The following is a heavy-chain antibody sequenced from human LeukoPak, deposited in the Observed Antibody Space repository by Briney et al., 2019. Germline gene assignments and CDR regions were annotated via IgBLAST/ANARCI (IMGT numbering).Heavy chain of an antibody. CDR1: GGSISSSSYY. J-gene: IGHJ4*02. V-gene: IGHV4-39*01. CDR2: IYYSGST. D-gene: IGHD4-11*01. CDR3: ASRTRMTTVFSFDY. Sequence: SETLSLTCTVSGGSISSSSYYWGWIRQPPGKGLEWIGSIYYSGSTYYNPSLKSRVTISVDTSKNQCSLKLSSVTAADTAVYYCASRTRMTTVFSFDYWGQGTLVTVSS.